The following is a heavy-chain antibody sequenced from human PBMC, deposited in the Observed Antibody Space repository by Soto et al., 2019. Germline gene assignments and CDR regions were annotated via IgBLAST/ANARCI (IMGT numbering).Heavy chain of an antibody. D-gene: IGHD3-22*01. CDR3: TRLDYYDSSGYYYFDY. CDR2: IRSKANSYAT. V-gene: IGHV3-73*01. CDR1: GFTFSGSA. J-gene: IGHJ4*02. Sequence: GGSLRLSCAASGFTFSGSAMHWVRQASGKGLEWVGRIRSKANSYATAYAASVKGRFTISRDDSKNTAYLQMNSLKTEDTAVYYCTRLDYYDSSGYYYFDYWGQGTLVTV.